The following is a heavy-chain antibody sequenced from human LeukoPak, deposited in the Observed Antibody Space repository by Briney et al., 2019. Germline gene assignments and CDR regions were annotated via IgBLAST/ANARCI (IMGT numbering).Heavy chain of an antibody. D-gene: IGHD3-22*01. Sequence: PGGSLRLSCAASGFTFSSYAMHWVRQAPGKGLEWVAVISYDGSNKYYADSVKGRFTISRDNSKNTLYLQMNSLRAEDTAVYYCARDQYYYDSSGYYYWGQGTLVTVSS. CDR1: GFTFSSYA. J-gene: IGHJ4*02. CDR3: ARDQYYYDSSGYYY. CDR2: ISYDGSNK. V-gene: IGHV3-30*04.